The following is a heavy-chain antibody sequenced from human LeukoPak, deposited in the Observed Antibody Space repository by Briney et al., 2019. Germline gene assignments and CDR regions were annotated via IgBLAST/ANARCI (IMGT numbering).Heavy chain of an antibody. Sequence: PSETLSLTCTVSGGSISSGGYYWIWIRRHPGKGLEWIGYTYYSGSTYYNPSLKSRVTISVDTSKNQLSLNLSSVTAADTAVYYCARGAVAGRRFLWFDPWGQGTLVTVSS. V-gene: IGHV4-31*03. CDR3: ARGAVAGRRFLWFDP. CDR2: TYYSGST. D-gene: IGHD6-19*01. CDR1: GGSISSGGYY. J-gene: IGHJ5*02.